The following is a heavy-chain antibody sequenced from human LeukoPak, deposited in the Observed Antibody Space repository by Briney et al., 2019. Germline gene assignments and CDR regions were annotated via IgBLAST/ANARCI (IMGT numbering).Heavy chain of an antibody. CDR3: ARPHRALAIDY. D-gene: IGHD3-10*01. CDR2: IYYSGST. J-gene: IGHJ4*02. Sequence: SETLSLTCTVSGGSISSGGYSWSWSRQHPGKGLEWIGYIYYSGSTYYNPSLKSRVTISVDTSKNQFSLKLSSVTAADTAVYYCARPHRALAIDYWGQGTLVTVSS. CDR1: GGSISSGGYS. V-gene: IGHV4-31*03.